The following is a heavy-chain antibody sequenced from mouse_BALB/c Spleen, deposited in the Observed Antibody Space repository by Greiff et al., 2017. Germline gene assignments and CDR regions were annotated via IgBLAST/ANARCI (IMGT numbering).Heavy chain of an antibody. CDR2: INSNGGST. Sequence: EVKLVESGGGLVQPGGSLKLSCAASGFTFSSYGMSWVRQTPDKRLELVATINSNGGSTYYPDSVKGRFTISRDNAKNTLYLQMSSLKSEDTAMYYCARRDPDWYFDVWGAGTTVTVSS. CDR1: GFTFSSYG. J-gene: IGHJ1*01. CDR3: ARRDPDWYFDV. V-gene: IGHV5-6-3*01.